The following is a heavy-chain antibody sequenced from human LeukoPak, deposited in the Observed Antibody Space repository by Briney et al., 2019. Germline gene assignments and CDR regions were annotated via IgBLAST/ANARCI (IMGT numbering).Heavy chain of an antibody. J-gene: IGHJ4*02. Sequence: SETLSLTCTVSGGSISSYYWSWIRQPPGKGLEWIGEIYHSGSTNYNPSLKSRVTISVDKSKNQFSLKLSSVTAADTAVYYCARDRYYGSGSYYNVVDYWGQGTLVTVSS. CDR1: GGSISSYY. D-gene: IGHD3-10*01. V-gene: IGHV4-59*12. CDR3: ARDRYYGSGSYYNVVDY. CDR2: IYHSGST.